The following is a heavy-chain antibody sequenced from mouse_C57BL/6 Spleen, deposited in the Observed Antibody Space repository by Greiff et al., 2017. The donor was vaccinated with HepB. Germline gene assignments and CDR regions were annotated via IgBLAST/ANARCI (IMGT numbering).Heavy chain of an antibody. D-gene: IGHD4-1*01. V-gene: IGHV1-50*01. J-gene: IGHJ2*01. CDR2: IDPSDSYT. CDR1: GYTFTSYW. Sequence: QVHVKQPGAELVKPGASVKLSCKASGYTFTSYWMQWVKQRPGQGLEWIGEIDPSDSYTNYNQKFKGKATLTVDTSSSTAYMQLSSLTSEDSAVYYCARLGLGYFDYWGQGTTLTVSS. CDR3: ARLGLGYFDY.